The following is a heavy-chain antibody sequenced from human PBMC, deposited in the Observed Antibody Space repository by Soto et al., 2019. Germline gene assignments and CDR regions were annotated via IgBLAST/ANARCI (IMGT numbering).Heavy chain of an antibody. J-gene: IGHJ4*02. Sequence: SETLSLTCSVSGDSINSGFWSWIRQSPGKEMEWIGYVYYSGSVYYNPSFESRVTISLDTSNNRFSLKVRSVTAADTAVYYCARAPNHFYFDLWGQGNMVTVSS. CDR1: GDSINSGF. D-gene: IGHD3-3*02. CDR2: VYYSGSV. CDR3: ARAPNHFYFDL. V-gene: IGHV4-59*01.